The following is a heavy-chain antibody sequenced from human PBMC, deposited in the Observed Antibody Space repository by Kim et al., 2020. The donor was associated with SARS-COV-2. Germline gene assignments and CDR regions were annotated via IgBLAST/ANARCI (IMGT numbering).Heavy chain of an antibody. D-gene: IGHD6-19*01. CDR2: ISWDGGST. Sequence: GGSLRLSCAASGFTFDDYTMHWVRQAPGKGLEWVSLISWDGGSTYYADSVKGRFTISRDNSKNSLYLQMNSLRTEDTALYYCAKGGSSGWYDSDYYYGMDVWGQGTTVTVSS. J-gene: IGHJ6*02. CDR1: GFTFDDYT. V-gene: IGHV3-43*01. CDR3: AKGGSSGWYDSDYYYGMDV.